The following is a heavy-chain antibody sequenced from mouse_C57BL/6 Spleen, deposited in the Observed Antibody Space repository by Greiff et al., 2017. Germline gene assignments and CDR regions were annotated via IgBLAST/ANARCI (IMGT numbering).Heavy chain of an antibody. D-gene: IGHD1-1*01. CDR2: IYPGSGNT. CDR3: ARDYYGSPWFAY. CDR1: GYTFTDYY. Sequence: VKLVESGAELVRPGASVKLSCKASGYTFTDYYINWVKQRPGQGLEWIARIYPGSGNTYYNEKFKGKATLTAEKSSSTAYMQLSSLTSEDSAVYFCARDYYGSPWFAYWGQGTLVTVSA. J-gene: IGHJ3*01. V-gene: IGHV1-76*01.